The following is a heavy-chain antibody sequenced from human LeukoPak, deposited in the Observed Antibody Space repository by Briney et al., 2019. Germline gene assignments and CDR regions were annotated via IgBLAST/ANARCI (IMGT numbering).Heavy chain of an antibody. V-gene: IGHV1-46*01. CDR3: ARDSVRYCSGGSCYSLYYYYMDV. Sequence: ASVKVSCKASGYTFTSYYMHWVRQAPGQGLEWMGIINPSGGSTSYAQKFQGRVTMTRDMSTSAVYMELSSLRSEDTAVYYCARDSVRYCSGGSCYSLYYYYMDVWGKGTTVTVSS. CDR1: GYTFTSYY. D-gene: IGHD2-15*01. CDR2: INPSGGST. J-gene: IGHJ6*03.